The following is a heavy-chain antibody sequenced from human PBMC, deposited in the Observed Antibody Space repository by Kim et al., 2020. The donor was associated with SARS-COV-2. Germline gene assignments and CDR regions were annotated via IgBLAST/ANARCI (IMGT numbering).Heavy chain of an antibody. J-gene: IGHJ3*02. D-gene: IGHD2-2*02. CDR1: GGSISSGSYY. CDR2: IYTSGST. Sequence: SETLSLTCTVSGGSISSGSYYWSWIRQPAGKGLEWIGRIYTSGSTNYNPSLKSRVTISVDTSKNQFSLKLSSVTAADTAVYYCAREYLAFGAFDIWGQGTMVTVSS. V-gene: IGHV4-61*02. CDR3: AREYLAFGAFDI.